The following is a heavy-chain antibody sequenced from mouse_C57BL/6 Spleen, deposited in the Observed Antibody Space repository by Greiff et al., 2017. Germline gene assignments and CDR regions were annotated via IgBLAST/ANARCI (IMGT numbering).Heavy chain of an antibody. J-gene: IGHJ2*01. CDR1: GFSLTSYG. V-gene: IGHV2-2*01. CDR3: ARKYDYDARGLDY. Sequence: VKLVESGPGLVQPSQSLSITCTVSGFSLTSYGVHWVRQSPGKGLEWLGVIWSGGSTDYNAAFISRLSISKDNSKSQVFFKMNSLQADDTAIDYCARKYDYDARGLDYWGQGTTLTVSS. D-gene: IGHD2-4*01. CDR2: IWSGGST.